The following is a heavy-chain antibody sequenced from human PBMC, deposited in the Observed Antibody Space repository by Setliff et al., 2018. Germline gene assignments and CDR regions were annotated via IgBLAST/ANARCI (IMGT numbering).Heavy chain of an antibody. V-gene: IGHV4-34*01. Sequence: SETLSLTCTVYGASFSNYYWGWVRQPPEERLEWIAEFDHSGTTKYNPSLMGRVTISVDTSKNQFSLKVSSVTAADTAVYYCARTTGSTHNWLDPWGPGTQVTVSS. J-gene: IGHJ5*02. CDR1: GASFSNYY. CDR3: ARTTGSTHNWLDP. CDR2: FDHSGTT. D-gene: IGHD1-1*01.